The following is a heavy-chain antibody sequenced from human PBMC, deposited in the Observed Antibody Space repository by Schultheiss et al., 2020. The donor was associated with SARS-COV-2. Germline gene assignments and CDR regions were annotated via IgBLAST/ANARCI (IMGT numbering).Heavy chain of an antibody. CDR2: ISYDGSNK. D-gene: IGHD1-26*01. CDR3: ARDQGGWFDP. V-gene: IGHV3-30-3*01. CDR1: GFTVSSNY. J-gene: IGHJ5*02. Sequence: GGSLRLSCAASGFTVSSNYMSWVRQAPGKGLEWVALISYDGSNKYYADSVKGRFTISRDNSKNTLFLQMNSLRTEDTAVYYCARDQGGWFDPWGQGTLVTVSS.